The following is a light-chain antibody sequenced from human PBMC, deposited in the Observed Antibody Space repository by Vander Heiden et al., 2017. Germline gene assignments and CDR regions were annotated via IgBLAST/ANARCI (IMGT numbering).Light chain of an antibody. J-gene: IGKJ2*01. V-gene: IGKV1-5*01. CDR3: QQYNSYPYT. Sequence: DIQMTQSPSTLSASVGDRVTITCRASQSISTWLAWYQQKPGKAPKLLIYDASNLEGGVPSRFSGSGSGTEFTLTISSLQPDDFATYYCQQYNSYPYTFGQGTKVEIK. CDR1: QSISTW. CDR2: DAS.